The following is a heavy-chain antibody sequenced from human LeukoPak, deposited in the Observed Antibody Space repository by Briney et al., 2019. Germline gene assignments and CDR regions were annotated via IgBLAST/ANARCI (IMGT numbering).Heavy chain of an antibody. CDR2: IYYSGST. D-gene: IGHD3-10*01. V-gene: IGHV4-59*06. CDR3: ARVSRSYYFDY. CDR1: GGSISSYY. Sequence: SQTLSLTCAVSGGSISSYYWSWIRQPPGKGLEWIGYIYYSGSTYYNPSLKSRVTISVDTSKNQFSLKLSSVTAADTAVYYCARVSRSYYFDYWGQGTLVTVSS. J-gene: IGHJ4*02.